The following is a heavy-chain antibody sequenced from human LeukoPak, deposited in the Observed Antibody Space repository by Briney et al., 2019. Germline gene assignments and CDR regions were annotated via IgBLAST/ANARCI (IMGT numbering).Heavy chain of an antibody. J-gene: IGHJ4*02. CDR1: GFTFGDYT. V-gene: IGHV3-43*01. CDR2: ISWDGDTT. Sequence: GGSLRLSCAASGFTFGDYTMHWVRQAPGKGLECVSLISWDGDTTYYADSVKGRFTISRDNSKSSLYLQMNSLRTEDTAFYYCAKDVGGYGGFDYWGQGTLVTVSS. D-gene: IGHD6-25*01. CDR3: AKDVGGYGGFDY.